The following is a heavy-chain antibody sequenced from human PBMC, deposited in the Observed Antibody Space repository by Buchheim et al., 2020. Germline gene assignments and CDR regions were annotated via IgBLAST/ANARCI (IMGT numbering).Heavy chain of an antibody. CDR3: ARKVMIPRLYFDY. CDR1: GYTFTSYA. CDR2: INAGNGST. J-gene: IGHJ4*02. V-gene: IGHV1-3*01. Sequence: QVQLVQSGAEVKKPGASVKVSCKASGYTFTSYAMHWVRQAPGQRLEWMGWINAGNGSTKYSQKFQGRVTITRDTSASTAYMELSSLRSEDTAVYYCARKVMIPRLYFDYWGQGTL. D-gene: IGHD2-21*01.